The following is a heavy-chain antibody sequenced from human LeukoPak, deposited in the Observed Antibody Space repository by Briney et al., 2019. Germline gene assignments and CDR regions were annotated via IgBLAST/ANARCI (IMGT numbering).Heavy chain of an antibody. CDR2: ISGSGAGT. Sequence: PGGSLRLSCAASGFTFSSYAMSWVRQAPGKGLEWVSTISGSGAGTYYADSVKDRFTISRDNSNNTLYLQMNSLRAEDTAVYYCAKGPYGSSFFDYWGQGTLVTVSS. CDR3: AKGPYGSSFFDY. D-gene: IGHD2-2*01. V-gene: IGHV3-23*01. CDR1: GFTFSSYA. J-gene: IGHJ4*02.